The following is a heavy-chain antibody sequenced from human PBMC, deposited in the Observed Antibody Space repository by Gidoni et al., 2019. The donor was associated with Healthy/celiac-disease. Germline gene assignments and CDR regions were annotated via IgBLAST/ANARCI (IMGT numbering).Heavy chain of an antibody. D-gene: IGHD3-16*02. CDR2: IKRKTDGRTT. J-gene: IGHJ4*02. Sequence: EVQLVESGGGLVKPGGSLRLSWAASGFTFSNAWMSWVRQAPGKGLEWVGRIKRKTDGRTTDYAAPVKGRFTISRDDSKNTLYLQMNSLKTEDAAVYYCTTVNGGFGGVIVPFDYWGQGTLVTVSS. CDR1: GFTFSNAW. V-gene: IGHV3-15*01. CDR3: TTVNGGFGGVIVPFDY.